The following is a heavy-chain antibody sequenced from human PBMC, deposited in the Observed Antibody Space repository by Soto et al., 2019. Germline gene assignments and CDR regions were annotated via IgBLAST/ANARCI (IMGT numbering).Heavy chain of an antibody. D-gene: IGHD2-2*01. J-gene: IGHJ6*02. V-gene: IGHV1-3*01. CDR1: GYTFTRYT. Sequence: ASVKVSCKASGYTFTRYTMNWVRQAPGQRLEWMGWINPDNGNTKSAQKFQDRVIITRDTSASTAYMELSSLRSEDTAVYYCARDPRRYCSSTSCYSIYYYYYGMDVWGQGTTVTVSS. CDR2: INPDNGNT. CDR3: ARDPRRYCSSTSCYSIYYYYYGMDV.